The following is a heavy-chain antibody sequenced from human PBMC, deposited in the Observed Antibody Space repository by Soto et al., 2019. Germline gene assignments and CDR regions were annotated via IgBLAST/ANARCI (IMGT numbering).Heavy chain of an antibody. V-gene: IGHV3-23*01. CDR3: AKDTYDILTGYAYYYGMDV. CDR2: ISGSGGTT. J-gene: IGHJ6*02. Sequence: QLGGSLRLSCAASGFTFSSYVMNWVRQAPGKGLEWVSGISGSGGTTYYADSVKGRFAISRDNSKNTLYLQMNSLRAEDTAEYYCAKDTYDILTGYAYYYGMDVWGQGTTVTVSS. CDR1: GFTFSSYV. D-gene: IGHD3-9*01.